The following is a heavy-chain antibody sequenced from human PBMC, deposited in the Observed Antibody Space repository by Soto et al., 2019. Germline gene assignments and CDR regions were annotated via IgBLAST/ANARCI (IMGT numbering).Heavy chain of an antibody. CDR1: GFTFSSYG. CDR2: ISYDGSNK. Sequence: GGSLRLSCAASGFTFSSYGMHWVRQAPGKGLEWVAVISYDGSNKYYADSVKGRFTISRGNSKNTLYLQMNSLRAEDTAVYYCAKGLRDMIVVVLDAFDIWGQGTMVSVSS. J-gene: IGHJ3*02. V-gene: IGHV3-30*18. CDR3: AKGLRDMIVVVLDAFDI. D-gene: IGHD3-22*01.